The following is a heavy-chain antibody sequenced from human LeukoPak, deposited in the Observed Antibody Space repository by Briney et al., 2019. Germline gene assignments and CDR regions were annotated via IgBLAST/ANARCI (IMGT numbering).Heavy chain of an antibody. CDR2: IDPSDSYT. Sequence: GESLKISCKGSGYSFTSYWISWVRQMPGQGLEWMGRIDPSDSYTNYSPSFQGHVTISADKSISTAYLQWSSLKASDTAMYYCAPHRGGLEDLTFDPWGQGTLVTVSS. V-gene: IGHV5-10-1*01. CDR3: APHRGGLEDLTFDP. D-gene: IGHD3-10*01. J-gene: IGHJ5*02. CDR1: GYSFTSYW.